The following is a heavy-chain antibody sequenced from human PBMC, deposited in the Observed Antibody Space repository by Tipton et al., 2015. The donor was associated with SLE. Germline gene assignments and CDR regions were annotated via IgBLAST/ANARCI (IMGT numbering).Heavy chain of an antibody. CDR1: GGSISRYF. D-gene: IGHD3-16*01. V-gene: IGHV4-59*01. Sequence: LRLSCTVSGGSISRYFWSWIRQPPGKGLEWIGYIYYTGTTEYNPSLKSRVTISVDTSKNQFSLKVTSVTAADTAVYYCATYEAGVGGRSYWGQGTLVTVSA. CDR3: ATYEAGVGGRSY. CDR2: IYYTGTT. J-gene: IGHJ4*02.